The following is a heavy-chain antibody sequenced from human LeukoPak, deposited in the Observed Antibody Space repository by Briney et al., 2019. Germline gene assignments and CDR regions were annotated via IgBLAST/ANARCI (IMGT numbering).Heavy chain of an antibody. CDR2: IYTSGST. D-gene: IGHD4-17*01. CDR1: GGSISSGSYY. CDR3: AREFGYAVTSLDY. J-gene: IGHJ4*02. V-gene: IGHV4-61*02. Sequence: PSQTLSLTCTVSGGSISSGSYYWSWIRQPAGKGLEWIGRIYTSGSTHSNPSLKSRVTISVDTSKNQFSLKLSSVTAADPAVYYCAREFGYAVTSLDYWGQGTLVTVSS.